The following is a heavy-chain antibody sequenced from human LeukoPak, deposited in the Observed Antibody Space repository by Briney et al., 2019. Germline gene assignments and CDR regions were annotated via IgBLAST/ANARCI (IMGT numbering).Heavy chain of an antibody. CDR3: AREIPGGANHLDY. CDR2: IRYDGSNK. CDR1: GFTFSSYG. V-gene: IGHV3-30*02. Sequence: GGSLRLSCAASGFTFSSYGMHWVRQAPGKGLEWVAFIRYDGSNKYYADSVKGRFTTSRDNSKNTLYLQMNNLRVEDTALYYCAREIPGGANHLDYWGQGTLVTVSS. J-gene: IGHJ4*02. D-gene: IGHD2-8*01.